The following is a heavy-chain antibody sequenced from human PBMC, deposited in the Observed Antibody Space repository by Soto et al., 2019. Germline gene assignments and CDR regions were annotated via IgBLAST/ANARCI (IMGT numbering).Heavy chain of an antibody. D-gene: IGHD2-2*01. CDR1: GYTVTRYD. CDR3: ARGVEYCSSTSCYATYYYMDV. CDR2: RNPNSGNT. V-gene: IGHV1-8*01. J-gene: IGHJ6*03. Sequence: ASVKGSGKASGYTVTRYDINWGRQATGQGLEWMGWRNPNSGNTGYAQKFQGRVTMTRNTSISTAYMELSSLRSEDTAVYYCARGVEYCSSTSCYATYYYMDVWGKGATVTVSS.